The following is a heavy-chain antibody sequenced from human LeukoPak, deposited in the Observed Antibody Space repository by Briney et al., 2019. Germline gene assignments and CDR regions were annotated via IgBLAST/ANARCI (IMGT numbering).Heavy chain of an antibody. Sequence: ASVKVSCKAPGYTFTGYYMHWVRQAPGQGLEWMGWINPNSGGTNYAQKFQGRVTMTRDTSISTAYMELSRLRSDDTAVYYCAATIFGVANPDYWGQGTLVTVSS. J-gene: IGHJ4*02. CDR1: GYTFTGYY. CDR3: AATIFGVANPDY. V-gene: IGHV1-2*02. D-gene: IGHD3-3*01. CDR2: INPNSGGT.